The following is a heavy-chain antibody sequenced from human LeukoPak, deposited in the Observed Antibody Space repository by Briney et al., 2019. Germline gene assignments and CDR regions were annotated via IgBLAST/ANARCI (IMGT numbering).Heavy chain of an antibody. D-gene: IGHD5-12*01. CDR3: VRGYRGKYGFWDY. V-gene: IGHV3-23*01. J-gene: IGHJ4*02. Sequence: GGSLRLSCAASGFSFSAYAMNWVRQAPGKGLEWVSAISGSGGTTYYADSVKGRFTISRDNSKNTLYLQMNTLRAEDTAFYHCVRGYRGKYGFWDYWGQGTLVTVSS. CDR1: GFSFSAYA. CDR2: ISGSGGTT.